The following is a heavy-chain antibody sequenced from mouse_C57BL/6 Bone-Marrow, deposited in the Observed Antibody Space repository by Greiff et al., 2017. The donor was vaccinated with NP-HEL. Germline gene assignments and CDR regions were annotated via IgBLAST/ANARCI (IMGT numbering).Heavy chain of an antibody. CDR1: GFTFSDYY. Sequence: EVQRVESEGGLVQPGSSMKLSCTTSGFTFSDYYMAWVRQVPEQGLDWVANINYDGSSTYYLHSLKSRFIISRDNAKNILYMQMSSLKSEDTATYYCAREGGLRRRTYAMDYWGQGTSVTVSA. CDR3: AREGGLRRRTYAMDY. CDR2: INYDGSST. V-gene: IGHV5-16*01. J-gene: IGHJ4*01. D-gene: IGHD2-4*01.